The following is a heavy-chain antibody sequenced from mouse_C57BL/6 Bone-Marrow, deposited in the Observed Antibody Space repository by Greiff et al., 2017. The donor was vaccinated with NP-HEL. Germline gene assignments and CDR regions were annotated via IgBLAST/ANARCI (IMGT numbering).Heavy chain of an antibody. Sequence: VQLQQSGPGLVQPSQSLSITCTVSGFSLTSYGVHWVRQSPGKGLEWLGVIWRGGSTDYNAAFMSRLSITKDNSKSQVFFKMNSLQADDTAIYYCANNYYGSSSWFAYWGQGTLVTVSA. CDR1: GFSLTSYG. CDR2: IWRGGST. V-gene: IGHV2-5*01. D-gene: IGHD1-1*01. CDR3: ANNYYGSSSWFAY. J-gene: IGHJ3*01.